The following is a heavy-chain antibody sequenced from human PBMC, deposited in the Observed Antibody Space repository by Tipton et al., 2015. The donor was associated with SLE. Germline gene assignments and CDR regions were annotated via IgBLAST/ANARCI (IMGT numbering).Heavy chain of an antibody. Sequence: TLSLTCTVSGGSISSHYWSWIRQHPGKGLEWIGYIYYSGSTYYNPSLKSRVTISVDTSKNQFSLKLSSVTAADTAVYYCARDRVVVNAFDIWGQGTMVTVSS. CDR3: ARDRVVVNAFDI. CDR2: IYYSGST. V-gene: IGHV4-59*06. J-gene: IGHJ3*02. D-gene: IGHD3-22*01. CDR1: GGSISSHY.